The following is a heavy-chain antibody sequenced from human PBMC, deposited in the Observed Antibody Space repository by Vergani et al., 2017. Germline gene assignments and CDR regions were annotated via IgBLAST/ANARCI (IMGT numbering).Heavy chain of an antibody. J-gene: IGHJ2*01. CDR2: INWNSDSI. D-gene: IGHD6-13*01. CDR3: VKDIAASGNYWYFDL. V-gene: IGHV3-9*01. Sequence: EVQLVESGGGLVQPGRSLRLSCAASGFTFDDYAMHWVRQAPGKGLEWVSGINWNSDSIAYADSVKGRFTISRDNAKNSLYLQMNSLRAEDTALYYCVKDIAASGNYWYFDLWAGGTVVTVAT. CDR1: GFTFDDYA.